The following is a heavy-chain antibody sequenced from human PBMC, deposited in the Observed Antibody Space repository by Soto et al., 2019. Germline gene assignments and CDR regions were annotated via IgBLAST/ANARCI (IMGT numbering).Heavy chain of an antibody. CDR1: GGSISSGGYY. V-gene: IGHV4-31*03. J-gene: IGHJ4*02. Sequence: QVQLHESGPGLVKPSQTLSLTCTVSGGSISSGGYYWSWIRQHPGKGLEWIGYIYYSGSTHYTPSLKSRVAISANTSKNQFSLRLSSVTAADTAVYYCARVGLRLGDYYDYWGQGTLVTVSS. CDR3: ARVGLRLGDYYDY. D-gene: IGHD3-16*01. CDR2: IYYSGST.